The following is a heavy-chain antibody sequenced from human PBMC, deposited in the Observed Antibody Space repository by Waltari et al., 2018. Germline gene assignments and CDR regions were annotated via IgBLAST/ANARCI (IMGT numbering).Heavy chain of an antibody. Sequence: QVQLVQSGAEVKKPGASVKGSCKASGYTFTSYDINWARQATGQGLEWMGWMNPNSGNTGYAQKFQGRVTITRNTSISTAYMELSSLRSEDTAVYYCARGEIHYYGSGSYFDYWGQGTLVTVSS. J-gene: IGHJ4*02. D-gene: IGHD3-10*01. V-gene: IGHV1-8*03. CDR2: MNPNSGNT. CDR1: GYTFTSYD. CDR3: ARGEIHYYGSGSYFDY.